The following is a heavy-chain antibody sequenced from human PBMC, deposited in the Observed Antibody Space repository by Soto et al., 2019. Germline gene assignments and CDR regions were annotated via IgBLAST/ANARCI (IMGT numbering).Heavy chain of an antibody. CDR3: VREVASRL. CDR2: IKKDGSEQ. J-gene: IGHJ6*04. CDR1: GFTLSDYW. Sequence: EVQLVESGGGLVQPGGSLRLSCAASGFTLSDYWMSWARQAPGKGLEWVANIKKDGSEQSYVESVRGRFTISRDNAKNSLYLPMNSMRAEDTAVYYCVREVASRLWGKGTTVTVSS. D-gene: IGHD2-15*01. V-gene: IGHV3-7*01.